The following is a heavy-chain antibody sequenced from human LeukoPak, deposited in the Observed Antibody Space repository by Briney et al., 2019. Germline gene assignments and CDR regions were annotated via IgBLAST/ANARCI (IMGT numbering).Heavy chain of an antibody. CDR2: IYSGGST. CDR3: GGDGDDSSGYVRGFL. J-gene: IGHJ4*02. V-gene: IGHV3-53*01. Sequence: GGSLRLSCAASGFTVSSNYMSWVRQAPGKGLEWVSVIYSGGSTYYADSVKGRFTISRDNSKNTLYLQMNSLRAEDRAVYYGGGDGDDSSGYVRGFLWGQGTLVTVSS. CDR1: GFTVSSNY. D-gene: IGHD3-22*01.